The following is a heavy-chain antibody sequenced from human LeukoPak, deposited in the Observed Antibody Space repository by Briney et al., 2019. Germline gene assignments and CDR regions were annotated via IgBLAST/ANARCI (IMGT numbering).Heavy chain of an antibody. Sequence: SETLSLTCTVSGGSISSSSYYWGWIRQPPGKGLEWIGSIYYSGSTYYNPSLKSRVTISVDTSKNQFSLKLSSVTAADTAVYYCASDRLRFFDWCCWGQGTLVTVSS. CDR1: GGSISSSSYY. D-gene: IGHD3-9*01. CDR2: IYYSGST. CDR3: ASDRLRFFDWCC. V-gene: IGHV4-39*01. J-gene: IGHJ4*02.